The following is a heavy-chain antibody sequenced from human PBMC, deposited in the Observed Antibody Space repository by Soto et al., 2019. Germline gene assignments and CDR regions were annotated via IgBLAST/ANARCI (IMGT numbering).Heavy chain of an antibody. CDR2: INAANGDT. V-gene: IGHV1-3*01. CDR1: GYTFTSYG. D-gene: IGHD6-13*01. J-gene: IGHJ5*02. Sequence: ASVKVSCKASGYTFTSYGIHWVRQAPGQRLEWMGWINAANGDTKYSPKFQGGVTITRDTSASTAYMELSSLRSEDTAVYYCVRRPVSANGIDWFDPWGQGTLVTVSS. CDR3: VRRPVSANGIDWFDP.